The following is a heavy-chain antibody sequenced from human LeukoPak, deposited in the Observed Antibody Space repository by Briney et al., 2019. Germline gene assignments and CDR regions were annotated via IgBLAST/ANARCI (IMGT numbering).Heavy chain of an antibody. Sequence: SETPSLTCTVSGGSISSSSYYWGWIRQPPGKGLEWIGSIYYSGSTYYNPSLKSRVTISVDTSKNQFSLKLSSVTAADTAVYYCARGRRHRYDFWSGSVDYWGQGTLVTVSS. CDR2: IYYSGST. CDR1: GGSISSSSYY. J-gene: IGHJ4*02. D-gene: IGHD3-3*01. CDR3: ARGRRHRYDFWSGSVDY. V-gene: IGHV4-39*07.